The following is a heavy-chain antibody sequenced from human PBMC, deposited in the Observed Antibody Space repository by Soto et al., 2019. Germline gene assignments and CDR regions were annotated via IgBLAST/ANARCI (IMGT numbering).Heavy chain of an antibody. Sequence: GGSLNSPVQPLDSPLMIMPCTGSGKFQGRAWSGSQVLIGSEKYYMDSVRGRFTTSRDNARNFFFLQMNSLTGADTAVYYCTRDGSPFALDVWGLGTSVTVSS. CDR3: TRDGSPFALDV. CDR2: LIGSEK. CDR1: DSPLMIMP. J-gene: IGHJ6*02. V-gene: IGHV3-9*01.